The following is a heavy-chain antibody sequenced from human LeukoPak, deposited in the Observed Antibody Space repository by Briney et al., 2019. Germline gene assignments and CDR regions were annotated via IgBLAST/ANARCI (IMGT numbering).Heavy chain of an antibody. CDR3: AGGLSGYCPTTTCSF. Sequence: SETLSLTCTVHGGSFSGYFWSWISQAPGKGLEWIGEISHVGTTNFNPSLQSRVTLSVDTSKRQFSLNLTSVTAADTAVYYSAGGLSGYCPTTTCSFWGEGTSVTVSS. J-gene: IGHJ6*04. CDR1: GGSFSGYF. D-gene: IGHD2-2*01. V-gene: IGHV4-34*01. CDR2: ISHVGTT.